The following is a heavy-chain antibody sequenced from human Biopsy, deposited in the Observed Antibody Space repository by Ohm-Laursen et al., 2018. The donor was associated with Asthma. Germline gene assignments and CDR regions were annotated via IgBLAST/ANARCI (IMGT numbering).Heavy chain of an antibody. D-gene: IGHD6-13*01. J-gene: IGHJ5*02. CDR1: GYTFIGCH. V-gene: IGHV1-2*06. CDR2: INPNSGGT. CDR3: ARGKKSAGNRWFDP. Sequence: ASVKASCKASGYTFIGCHIHWVRQAPGQGLEWMGRINPNSGGTNYAQKFQGRVTMTRDTSISTASMGVSRLRSEDTAVYYCARGKKSAGNRWFDPWGQGTLVTVSS.